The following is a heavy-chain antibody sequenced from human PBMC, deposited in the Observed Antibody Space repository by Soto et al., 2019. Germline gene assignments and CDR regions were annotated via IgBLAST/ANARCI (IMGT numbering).Heavy chain of an antibody. Sequence: ASVKVSCKASGYTFTGYYMHLVRQAPGQGLEWMGWINPNSGGTNYAQKFQGRVTMTRDTSISTAYMELSRLRSDDTAVYYCARGEGPYVAVAGRRGYYYYGMDVWGQGTTVTVSS. CDR1: GYTFTGYY. D-gene: IGHD6-19*01. J-gene: IGHJ6*02. V-gene: IGHV1-2*02. CDR2: INPNSGGT. CDR3: ARGEGPYVAVAGRRGYYYYGMDV.